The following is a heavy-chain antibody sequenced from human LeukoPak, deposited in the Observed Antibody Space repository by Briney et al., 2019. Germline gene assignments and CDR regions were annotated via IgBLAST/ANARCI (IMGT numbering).Heavy chain of an antibody. Sequence: ASVKVSCKASGYTFTSYGISWVRQAPGQGLEWMGWINTNTGNPTYAQGFTGRFVFSLDTSVSTAYLQISSLKAEDTAVYYCARVRRWEASSVDYWGQGTLVTVSS. CDR1: GYTFTSYG. D-gene: IGHD1-26*01. CDR2: INTNTGNP. CDR3: ARVRRWEASSVDY. V-gene: IGHV7-4-1*02. J-gene: IGHJ4*02.